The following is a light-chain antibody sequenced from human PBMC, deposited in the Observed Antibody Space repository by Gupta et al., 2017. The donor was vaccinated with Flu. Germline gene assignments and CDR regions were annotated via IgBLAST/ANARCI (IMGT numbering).Light chain of an antibody. CDR2: GQN. CDR3: WCRASSGDQWV. Sequence: YGQNNRPSGIPDRFSGSNSGTTASLTIIGAQAEDEGDYYWCRASSGDQWVFGGGTKVTVL. V-gene: IGLV3-19*01. J-gene: IGLJ3*02.